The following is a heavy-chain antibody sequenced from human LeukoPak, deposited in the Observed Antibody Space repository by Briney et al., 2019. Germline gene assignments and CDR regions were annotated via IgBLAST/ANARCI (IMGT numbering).Heavy chain of an antibody. Sequence: GASVKVSCKASGGTFSSYAISWVRQAPGQGLEWMGGIIPIFGTANYAQKFQGRVTITADKSTSTAYMELSSLRSEDTAVYYCARDRGYGDYEYYYYYMDVWGKGTTVTVSS. CDR2: IIPIFGTA. CDR1: GGTFSSYA. D-gene: IGHD4-17*01. CDR3: ARDRGYGDYEYYYYYMDV. J-gene: IGHJ6*03. V-gene: IGHV1-69*06.